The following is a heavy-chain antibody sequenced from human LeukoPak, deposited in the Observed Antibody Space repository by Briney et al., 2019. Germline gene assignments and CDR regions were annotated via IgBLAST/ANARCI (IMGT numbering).Heavy chain of an antibody. J-gene: IGHJ4*02. D-gene: IGHD6-13*01. CDR2: ISSSGSTI. Sequence: GGSLGLSCAASGFTFSDYYMSWIRQAPGKGLEWVSYISSSGSTIYYADSVKGRFTISRDNAKNSLYLQMNSLRAEDTAVYYCARELWQQLVHCYFDCWGQGTLVTVSS. CDR3: ARELWQQLVHCYFDC. V-gene: IGHV3-11*01. CDR1: GFTFSDYY.